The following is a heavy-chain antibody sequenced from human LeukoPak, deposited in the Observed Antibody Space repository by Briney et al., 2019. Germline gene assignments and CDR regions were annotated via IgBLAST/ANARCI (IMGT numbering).Heavy chain of an antibody. D-gene: IGHD6-13*01. CDR2: ISNDGSNK. J-gene: IGHJ4*02. CDR1: VFTFSSYA. CDR3: AKSGIAAAGQRGYFDY. V-gene: IGHV3-30*04. Sequence: GGSLRLSCAASVFTFSSYAMHWVRQAPGKGLEWVAVISNDGSNKYYADSVKGRFTISRDNSKNTVYLQMNSLRGEDTAVYYCAKSGIAAAGQRGYFDYWGQGTQVTVSS.